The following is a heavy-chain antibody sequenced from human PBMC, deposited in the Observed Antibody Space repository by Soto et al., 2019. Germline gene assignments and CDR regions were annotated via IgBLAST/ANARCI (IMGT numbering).Heavy chain of an antibody. Sequence: GASVKVSCKASGYTFTSYGISWVRQAPGQGLEWMGWISAYNGNTNYAQKLKGRVTMTTDKSTSTAYMEMRSLRSDDTAVYYCARDAPRDILTGYYYYYYYGMDVWGQGTTVTVSS. CDR3: ARDAPRDILTGYYYYYYYGMDV. J-gene: IGHJ6*02. D-gene: IGHD3-9*01. CDR2: ISAYNGNT. V-gene: IGHV1-18*01. CDR1: GYTFTSYG.